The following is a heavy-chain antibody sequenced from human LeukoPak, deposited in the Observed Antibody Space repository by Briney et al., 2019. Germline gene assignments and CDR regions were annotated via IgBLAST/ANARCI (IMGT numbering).Heavy chain of an antibody. D-gene: IGHD4-23*01. CDR1: GYSISSGYY. Sequence: PSETLSLTCTVSGYSISSGYYWGWIRQPPGKGLEWIGSIYHSGSTYHSPSLKSRVTIPVDTSKNQFSLKLSSVTAADTAVYYCARGGYRPSMVVTSVFGYWGQGTLVTVSS. V-gene: IGHV4-38-2*02. J-gene: IGHJ4*02. CDR3: ARGGYRPSMVVTSVFGY. CDR2: IYHSGST.